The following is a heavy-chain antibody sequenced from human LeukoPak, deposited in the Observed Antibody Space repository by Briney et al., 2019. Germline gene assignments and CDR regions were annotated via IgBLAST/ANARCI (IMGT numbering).Heavy chain of an antibody. V-gene: IGHV1-2*02. CDR1: GYTFTGYY. D-gene: IGHD5-18*01. Sequence: APVKVSCKASGYTFTGYYMHWVRQAPGQGLEWMGWINPNSGGTNYAQKFQGRVTMTRDTSISTAYMELSRLRSDDTAVYYCARWIQLWAGFDYWGQGTLVTVSS. J-gene: IGHJ4*02. CDR3: ARWIQLWAGFDY. CDR2: INPNSGGT.